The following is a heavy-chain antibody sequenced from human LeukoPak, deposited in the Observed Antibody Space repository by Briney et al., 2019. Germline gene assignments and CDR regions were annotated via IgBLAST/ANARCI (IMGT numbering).Heavy chain of an antibody. CDR1: GFTFSDYT. J-gene: IGHJ4*02. Sequence: PGGSLRLSCAASGFTFSDYTLHWVRQAPGKGLEWVAVISYDGSQKYHADSVKGRFTISRDNSKNTVSLQVNSLRADDTAVFYCARANSSSWHYFDYWGQGTLVTVSS. D-gene: IGHD6-13*01. V-gene: IGHV3-30*04. CDR3: ARANSSSWHYFDY. CDR2: ISYDGSQK.